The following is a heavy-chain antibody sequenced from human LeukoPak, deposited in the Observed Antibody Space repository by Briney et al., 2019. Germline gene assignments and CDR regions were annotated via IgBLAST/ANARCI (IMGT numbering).Heavy chain of an antibody. Sequence: ASVKVSCKASGYTFTGYYMHWVRQDPGQGREWMGRINPNSGGTNYEQKFQGRVNMTRTTSISTAYMELGRLRSDDTAVYYCARVPGDYYDSSGYYYFDYWGQGTLVTVSS. V-gene: IGHV1-2*06. J-gene: IGHJ4*02. CDR2: INPNSGGT. CDR3: ARVPGDYYDSSGYYYFDY. CDR1: GYTFTGYY. D-gene: IGHD3-22*01.